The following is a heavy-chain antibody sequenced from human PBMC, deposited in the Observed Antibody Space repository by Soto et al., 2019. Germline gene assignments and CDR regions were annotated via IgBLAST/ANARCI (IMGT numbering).Heavy chain of an antibody. CDR2: IIPIFSTT. D-gene: IGHD6-13*01. Sequence: QVQLVQSGAEVKKPGSSVKVSCKASGGTFSSYAISWVRQAPGQGLEWMGDIIPIFSTTRHAQKFQGRVTITADESTTTAYMELNSLTSDDTAVYYCAGGEHASTWFCFDYWGQGTLVTVSS. V-gene: IGHV1-69*01. CDR3: AGGEHASTWFCFDY. CDR1: GGTFSSYA. J-gene: IGHJ4*02.